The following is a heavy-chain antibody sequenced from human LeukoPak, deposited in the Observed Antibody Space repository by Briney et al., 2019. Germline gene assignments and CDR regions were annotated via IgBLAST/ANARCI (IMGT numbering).Heavy chain of an antibody. D-gene: IGHD2-15*01. CDR2: TNPNSGGT. V-gene: IGHV1-2*06. CDR3: ARGVEVPDFDY. CDR1: GYTFTGYY. Sequence: ASVKVSRKASGYTFTGYYMHWVRQAPGQGLEWMGRTNPNSGGTNYAQKFQGRVTMTRDTSISTAYMELSKLRSDDTAVYYCARGVEVPDFDYWGQGTLVTVSS. J-gene: IGHJ4*02.